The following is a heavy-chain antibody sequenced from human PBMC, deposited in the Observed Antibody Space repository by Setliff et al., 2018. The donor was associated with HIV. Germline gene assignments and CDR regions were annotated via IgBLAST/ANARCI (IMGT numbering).Heavy chain of an antibody. Sequence: GGSLRLSCGASGFTFSTHAMHWVRQAPGKALEWVAYIWYDGSNKYYADSVKGRFAISRDNSKNTLYLQMDSLRAEDTAVYYCAKDAYFDNSGYFTYWGQGTLVTVSS. D-gene: IGHD3-22*01. J-gene: IGHJ4*02. CDR2: IWYDGSNK. CDR1: GFTFSTHA. CDR3: AKDAYFDNSGYFTY. V-gene: IGHV3-30*02.